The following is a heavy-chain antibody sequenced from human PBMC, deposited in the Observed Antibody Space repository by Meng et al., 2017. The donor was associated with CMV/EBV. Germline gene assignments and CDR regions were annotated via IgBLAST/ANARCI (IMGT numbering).Heavy chain of an antibody. V-gene: IGHV1-2*02. CDR2: INPNSGGT. CDR3: AREEYCSSTSCSPQFGYYYYYGMDV. Sequence: ASVKVSCKASGYTFTGYYMHWVRQPPGQGLEWRGWINPNSGGTNYAQKFQGRVTMTRDTSISTAYMELSRLRSDDTAVYYCAREEYCSSTSCSPQFGYYYYYGMDVWGQGTTVTVSS. J-gene: IGHJ6*02. D-gene: IGHD2-2*01. CDR1: GYTFTGYY.